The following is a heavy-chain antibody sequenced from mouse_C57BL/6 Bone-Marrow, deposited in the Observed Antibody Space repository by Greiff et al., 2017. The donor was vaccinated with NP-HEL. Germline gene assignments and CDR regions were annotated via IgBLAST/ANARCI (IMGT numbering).Heavy chain of an antibody. Sequence: QVQLQQSGAELARPGASVKLSCKASGYTFTSYGISWVKQRTGQGLEWIGEIYPRSGSTYYNEKFKGKATLTADKSSSTAYMELRSLTSEDSAVYFCARITTVGHAMDYWGQGTSVTVSS. CDR3: ARITTVGHAMDY. D-gene: IGHD1-1*01. CDR2: IYPRSGST. J-gene: IGHJ4*01. V-gene: IGHV1-81*01. CDR1: GYTFTSYG.